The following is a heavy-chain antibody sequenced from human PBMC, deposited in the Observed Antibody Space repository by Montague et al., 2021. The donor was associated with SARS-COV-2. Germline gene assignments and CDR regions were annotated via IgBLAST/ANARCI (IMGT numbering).Heavy chain of an antibody. Sequence: SLRLSCAASEFTFSNYAMHWVRQAPGKGLGWVAFISYDGSKKYYADSVKGRFTISRDNSKNTLYLQMNSLRAEDTAVYYCARESVRAVAGDFDYWGQGTLVTVSS. CDR2: ISYDGSKK. CDR1: EFTFSNYA. D-gene: IGHD6-19*01. J-gene: IGHJ4*02. CDR3: ARESVRAVAGDFDY. V-gene: IGHV3-30-3*01.